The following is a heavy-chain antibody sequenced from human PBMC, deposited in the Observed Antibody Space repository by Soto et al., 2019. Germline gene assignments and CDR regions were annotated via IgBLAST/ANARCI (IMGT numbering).Heavy chain of an antibody. D-gene: IGHD6-19*01. Sequence: GASVKVSCKASGYTFTSYDINWVRQATGQGLEWMGWMNPNSGNTGYAQKFQGRVTMTRNTSISTAYMELSSLRSEDTAVYYCARGGRDWGSGWYGIGSYYGMDVWGQGTTVTVSS. CDR3: ARGGRDWGSGWYGIGSYYGMDV. V-gene: IGHV1-8*01. CDR2: MNPNSGNT. J-gene: IGHJ6*02. CDR1: GYTFTSYD.